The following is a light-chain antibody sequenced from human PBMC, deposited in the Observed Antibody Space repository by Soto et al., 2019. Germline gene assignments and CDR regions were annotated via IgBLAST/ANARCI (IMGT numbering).Light chain of an antibody. CDR3: SSYAGSNNVA. V-gene: IGLV2-8*01. J-gene: IGLJ2*01. CDR2: EVT. Sequence: QSALTQPASVSGSPGQSITISCTGTSSDVGGYNYVSWYQQHPGKAPKLMIYEVTKRPSGVPDRFSGSKSGNTASLTVSGLQAEDEAGYYCSSYAGSNNVAFGGGTKVTVL. CDR1: SSDVGGYNY.